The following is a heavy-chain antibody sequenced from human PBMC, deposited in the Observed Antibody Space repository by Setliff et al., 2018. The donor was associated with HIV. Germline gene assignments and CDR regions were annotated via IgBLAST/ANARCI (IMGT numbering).Heavy chain of an antibody. CDR1: GYSISNGYY. Sequence: PSETLSLTCAVSGYSISNGYYWGWIRQPPGKGLEWIGNIYHSGNAYFHPSIKSRVTISVDTSKNQFSLKLSSVTAADTAVFYCERGVPLLPPHNWGQGTLVTVSS. V-gene: IGHV4-38-2*01. CDR2: IYHSGNA. D-gene: IGHD2-21*02. J-gene: IGHJ4*02. CDR3: ERGVPLLPPHN.